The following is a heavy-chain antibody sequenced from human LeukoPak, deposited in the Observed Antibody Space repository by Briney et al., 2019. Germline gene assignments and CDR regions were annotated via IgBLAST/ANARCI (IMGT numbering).Heavy chain of an antibody. J-gene: IGHJ6*03. D-gene: IGHD6-13*01. Sequence: PSETLSLTCAVYGGSFSGYYWSWIRQPPGKGLEWIGEINHSGSTNYNPSLKSRVTISVDTSKNQFSLKLSSVTAADTAVYFCARGGRYMSASWYRSVYYYMDVWGRGTTVAVSS. CDR3: ARGGRYMSASWYRSVYYYMDV. V-gene: IGHV4-34*01. CDR1: GGSFSGYY. CDR2: INHSGST.